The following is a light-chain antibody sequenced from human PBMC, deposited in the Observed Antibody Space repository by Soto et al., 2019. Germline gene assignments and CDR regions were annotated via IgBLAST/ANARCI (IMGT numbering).Light chain of an antibody. CDR2: QDT. CDR3: QAWDRSTVV. V-gene: IGLV3-1*01. Sequence: SYELTQPPSVSVSPGQTASITCSGDKLGTKYACWYQQKPGQSPVLVIYQDTKRPSGIPERFAGSNSGNTATLTISGTQAMDEADYYSQAWDRSTVVFGGGTKLTVL. J-gene: IGLJ2*01. CDR1: KLGTKY.